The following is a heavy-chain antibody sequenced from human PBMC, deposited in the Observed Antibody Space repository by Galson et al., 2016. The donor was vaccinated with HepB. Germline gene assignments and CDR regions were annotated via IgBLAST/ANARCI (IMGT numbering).Heavy chain of an antibody. CDR1: GFKFHDYA. Sequence: LRLSCAAFGFKFHDYAMHWVRQAPGKGLEWVSGINWNSGTEAYAESVKGRFTISRDNAEKSLYLQMNSLRLEDTALYYCAKTEYFDNSYFDSWGQGTLVTVSS. J-gene: IGHJ4*02. CDR3: AKTEYFDNSYFDS. V-gene: IGHV3-9*01. CDR2: INWNSGTE. D-gene: IGHD3-22*01.